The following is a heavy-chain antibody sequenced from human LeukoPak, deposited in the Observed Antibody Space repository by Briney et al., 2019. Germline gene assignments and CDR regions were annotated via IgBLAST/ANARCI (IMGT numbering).Heavy chain of an antibody. D-gene: IGHD2-21*02. CDR3: ARVEVVVVTAILIHAFDI. V-gene: IGHV1-18*01. J-gene: IGHJ3*02. CDR1: GYTFTSYG. Sequence: ASVKVSCKASGYTFTSYGISWVRQAPGQGLEWMGWISAYNGNTNYAQKLQGRVTMTTDTSTSTAYMELRSLRSDGTAVYYCARVEVVVVTAILIHAFDIWGQGTMVTVSS. CDR2: ISAYNGNT.